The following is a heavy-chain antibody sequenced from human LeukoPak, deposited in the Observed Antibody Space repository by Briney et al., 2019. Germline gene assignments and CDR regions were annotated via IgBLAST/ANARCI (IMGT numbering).Heavy chain of an antibody. V-gene: IGHV3-7*01. Sequence: GGSLRLSCEASGFTFSSYWMSWVRQAPGKGLEWVANIKEDGSEKYYVDSVKDRFTISRDNANYSLYLQMNSLRAEDMAVFYCVREGEGFFDYWGQGTLVTVSS. CDR3: VREGEGFFDY. CDR2: IKEDGSEK. J-gene: IGHJ4*02. D-gene: IGHD3-10*01. CDR1: GFTFSSYW.